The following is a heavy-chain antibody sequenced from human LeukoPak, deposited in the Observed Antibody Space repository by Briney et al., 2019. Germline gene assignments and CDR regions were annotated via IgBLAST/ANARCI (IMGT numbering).Heavy chain of an antibody. CDR2: IFSSGNT. Sequence: SETLSLTCTVSGGSISSYYWSWIRQPPGKGLEWIGYIFSSGNTNSNPTLRSRLTLSLDASKNQFSLKLKSVTAADTAVYYCARDGGARSFTNGLNWFDPWGQGILVTVSS. V-gene: IGHV4-59*01. J-gene: IGHJ5*02. CDR1: GGSISSYY. CDR3: ARDGGARSFTNGLNWFDP. D-gene: IGHD2-8*01.